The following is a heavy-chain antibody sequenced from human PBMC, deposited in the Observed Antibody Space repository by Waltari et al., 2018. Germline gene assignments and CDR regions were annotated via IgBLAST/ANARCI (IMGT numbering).Heavy chain of an antibody. V-gene: IGHV5-10-1*03. Sequence: EVQLVQSGAEVKKPGESLRISCKGSGYRFTSYWISWVRQMPGKGLEWMGRIDPSDSYTNYSPSFQGNVTLSADKSISTAYLQWSSLKASDTAMYYCARSHDYGDYEDYYYYYYMDVWGKGTTVTVSS. J-gene: IGHJ6*03. CDR2: IDPSDSYT. CDR3: ARSHDYGDYEDYYYYYYMDV. CDR1: GYRFTSYW. D-gene: IGHD4-17*01.